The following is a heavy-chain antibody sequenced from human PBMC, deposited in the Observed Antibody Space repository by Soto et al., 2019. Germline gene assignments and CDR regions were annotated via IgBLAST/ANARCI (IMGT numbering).Heavy chain of an antibody. CDR2: ISAYNGNT. Sequence: VASVKVSCKASGYTFTSYGISWVRQAPGQGLEWMGWISAYNGNTNYAQKLQGRVTMTTDTSTSTAYMELRSPRSDDTAVYYCARESMDDYIWGSYRYNDAFDIWGRGTMVTVSS. D-gene: IGHD3-16*02. CDR1: GYTFTSYG. J-gene: IGHJ3*02. V-gene: IGHV1-18*01. CDR3: ARESMDDYIWGSYRYNDAFDI.